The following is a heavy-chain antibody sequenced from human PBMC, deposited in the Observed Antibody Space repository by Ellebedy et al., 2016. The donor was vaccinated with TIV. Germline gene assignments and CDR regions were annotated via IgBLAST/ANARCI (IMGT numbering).Heavy chain of an antibody. V-gene: IGHV3-30*02. CDR3: ACGFDY. CDR2: IRYDGSNK. J-gene: IGHJ4*02. CDR1: GFTFSNFG. Sequence: PGGSLRLSCAASGFTFSNFGMHWVRQAPGKGLEWVAFIRYDGSNKYYADSVKGRFTISRDNAKSSLYLQMNSLRAEDTAVYFCACGFDYWGQGTLVTVSS.